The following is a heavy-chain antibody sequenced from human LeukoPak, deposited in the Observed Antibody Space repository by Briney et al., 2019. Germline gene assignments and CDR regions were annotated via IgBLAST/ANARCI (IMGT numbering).Heavy chain of an antibody. D-gene: IGHD5-24*01. CDR3: ARSGPGRRWLHWYFDL. CDR2: ISAYNGGT. V-gene: IGHV1-18*01. CDR1: GYSFTSYG. J-gene: IGHJ2*01. Sequence: GASVKVSCKASGYSFTSYGFSWVRQAPGQGLEWMGWISAYNGGTNYAQKFQGRVTLTRNTSISTAYMELSSLRSEDTAVYYCARSGPGRRWLHWYFDLWGRGTLVTVSS.